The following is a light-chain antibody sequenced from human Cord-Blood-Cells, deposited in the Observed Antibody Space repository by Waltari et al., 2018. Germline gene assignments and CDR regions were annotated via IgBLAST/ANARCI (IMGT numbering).Light chain of an antibody. CDR1: QRVSSN. CDR2: GAS. J-gene: IGKJ4*01. Sequence: ELVMTQSPATLSVSPGESATLPCRASQRVSSNLAWYQQKPGQAPRLLIYGASTRATGIPARFSGSGSGTEFTLTISSLQSADVAVYYCQQYNNWPPLTFGGGTKVEIK. CDR3: QQYNNWPPLT. V-gene: IGKV3-15*01.